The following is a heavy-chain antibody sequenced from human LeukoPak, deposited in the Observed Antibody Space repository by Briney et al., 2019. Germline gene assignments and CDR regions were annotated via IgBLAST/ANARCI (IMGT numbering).Heavy chain of an antibody. Sequence: SQTLSLTCAVSGGSISSGGYSWSWIRQPPGKGLEWIGYIYHSGSTYYNPSLKSRVTISVDRSKNQFSPKLSSVTAADTAVYYCARGPPYYYGSGSYIPSSFDYWGQGTLVTVSS. V-gene: IGHV4-30-2*01. J-gene: IGHJ4*02. CDR3: ARGPPYYYGSGSYIPSSFDY. D-gene: IGHD3-10*01. CDR1: GGSISSGGYS. CDR2: IYHSGST.